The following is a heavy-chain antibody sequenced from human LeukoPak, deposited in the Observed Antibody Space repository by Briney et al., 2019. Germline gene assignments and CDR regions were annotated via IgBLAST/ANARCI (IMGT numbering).Heavy chain of an antibody. J-gene: IGHJ4*02. CDR1: GFPFTTYA. Sequence: GGSLRLSCAASGFPFTTYAMSWVRQAPGKGLEWVSAISGRGGRTYYADSVKGRFTISRDNSENTLYLQMNRLRADDTAIYYCAKSTWFDYFDYWDQGTLVTVSS. V-gene: IGHV3-23*01. CDR3: AKSTWFDYFDY. D-gene: IGHD3-9*01. CDR2: ISGRGGRT.